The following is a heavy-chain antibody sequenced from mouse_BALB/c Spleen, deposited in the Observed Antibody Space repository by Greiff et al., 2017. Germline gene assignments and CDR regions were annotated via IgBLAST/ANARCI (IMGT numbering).Heavy chain of an antibody. CDR1: GYSFTSYY. CDR3: ARDRYGDYYAMDY. CDR2: IDPFNGGT. J-gene: IGHJ4*01. Sequence: VQLQQSGPELMKPGASVKISCKASGYSFTSYYMHWVKQSHGKSLEWIGYIDPFNGGTSYNQKFKGKATLTVDKSSSTAYMHLSSLTSEDSAVYYCARDRYGDYYAMDYWGQGTSVTVSS. D-gene: IGHD2-14*01. V-gene: IGHV1S135*01.